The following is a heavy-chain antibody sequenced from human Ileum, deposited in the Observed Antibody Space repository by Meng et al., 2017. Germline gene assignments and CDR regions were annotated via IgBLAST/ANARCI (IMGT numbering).Heavy chain of an antibody. CDR1: GFTFDDYA. D-gene: IGHD6-19*01. CDR3: AEGIGSGCSRLCDY. CDR2: INWNGGYI. V-gene: IGHV3-9*01. Sequence: GGPLRPSCAAPGFTFDDYAMHGARQAPAKGLEGVSGINWNGGYIGYADSVRGRFTISRDSAKNSLDLQMNSLRAEDTASYYCAEGIGSGCSRLCDYWGQGTLVTVSS. J-gene: IGHJ4*02.